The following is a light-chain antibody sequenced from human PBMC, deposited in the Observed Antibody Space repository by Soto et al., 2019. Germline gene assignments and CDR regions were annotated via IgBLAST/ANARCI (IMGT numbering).Light chain of an antibody. Sequence: IQLTQSPSSLSASVGDRVTVTCRASQDIRNYLAWYQQKPGKAPKLLIYKASSLENGVPSRFSGSGSGADFTLTISSLQPDDFATYYCQHYNSYGTFGQGTKVDI. V-gene: IGKV1-5*03. J-gene: IGKJ1*01. CDR3: QHYNSYGT. CDR2: KAS. CDR1: QDIRNY.